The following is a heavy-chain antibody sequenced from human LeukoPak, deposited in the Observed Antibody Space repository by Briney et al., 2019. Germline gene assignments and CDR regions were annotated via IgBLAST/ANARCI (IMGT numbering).Heavy chain of an antibody. CDR3: ARGTTVTRIGLNAFDI. D-gene: IGHD4-17*01. CDR2: INHSGST. J-gene: IGHJ3*02. Sequence: SETLSLTCAVYGGSFSGYYWSWIRQPPGKGLEWIGEINHSGSTNYNPSLKSRVTISVDTSKNQFSLQLNSVTPEDTAVYYCARGTTVTRIGLNAFDIWGQGTMVTVSS. CDR1: GGSFSGYY. V-gene: IGHV4-34*01.